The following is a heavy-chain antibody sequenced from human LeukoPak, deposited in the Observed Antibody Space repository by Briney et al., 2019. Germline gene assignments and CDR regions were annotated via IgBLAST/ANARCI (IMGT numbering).Heavy chain of an antibody. D-gene: IGHD3-10*01. Sequence: SETLSLTCAVYGGSFSDYHWTWIRQPPGKGLEWIGEIDHSGSTNYNPSLKSRVTISVDTSKNQLSLRLTSVSAADTAVYYCARLGWFGSYGMDVWGQGTTVTVSS. J-gene: IGHJ6*02. CDR1: GGSFSDYH. CDR3: ARLGWFGSYGMDV. CDR2: IDHSGST. V-gene: IGHV4-34*01.